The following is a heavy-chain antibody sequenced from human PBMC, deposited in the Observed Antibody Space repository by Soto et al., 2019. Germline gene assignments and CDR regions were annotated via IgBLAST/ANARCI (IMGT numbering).Heavy chain of an antibody. CDR1: GGTFSSYA. D-gene: IGHD2-2*01. CDR3: ASGASPTWVVVPAAPWANWFDP. CDR2: IIPIFGTA. J-gene: IGHJ5*02. V-gene: IGHV1-69*06. Sequence: ASVKVSCKASGGTFSSYAISWVRQAPGQGLEWMGGIIPIFGTANYAQKFQGRVTITADTSASTAYMELSSLRSEDTAVYYCASGASPTWVVVPAAPWANWFDPWGQGTLVTVSS.